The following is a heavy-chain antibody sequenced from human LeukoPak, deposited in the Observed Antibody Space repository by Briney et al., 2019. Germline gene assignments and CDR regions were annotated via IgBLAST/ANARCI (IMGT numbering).Heavy chain of an antibody. V-gene: IGHV3-48*04. Sequence: GGTLRLSCAASGFTFSNYDMNWVRQAPGKGREWVSYISGSRGTIYYADSVKGRFTISRDNAKNSLYLQMNSLRAEDTAVYYCARVQGTVTTSGTYYYYYGMDVWGQGTTVTVSS. CDR2: ISGSRGTI. CDR1: GFTFSNYD. CDR3: ARVQGTVTTSGTYYYYYGMDV. J-gene: IGHJ6*02. D-gene: IGHD4-17*01.